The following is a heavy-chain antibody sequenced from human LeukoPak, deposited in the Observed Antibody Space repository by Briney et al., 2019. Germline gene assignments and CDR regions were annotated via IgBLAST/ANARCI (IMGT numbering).Heavy chain of an antibody. D-gene: IGHD5-18*01. Sequence: GGSLRLSCAASGFTFSSYGMHWVRQAPGEGLEWVSCISSSSSTIYYADSVKGRFTISRDNAKNSLYLQMNSLRAEDTAVYYCARESGHSYPDYWGQGTLVTVSS. J-gene: IGHJ4*02. CDR2: ISSSSSTI. CDR1: GFTFSSYG. V-gene: IGHV3-48*01. CDR3: ARESGHSYPDY.